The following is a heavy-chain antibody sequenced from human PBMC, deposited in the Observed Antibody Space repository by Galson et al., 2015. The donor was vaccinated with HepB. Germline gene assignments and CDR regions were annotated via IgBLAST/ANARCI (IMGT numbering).Heavy chain of an antibody. CDR3: AKDAGYCSSTSCYYFDY. V-gene: IGHV3-23*01. D-gene: IGHD2-2*01. CDR2: ISGSGGST. CDR1: GFTFSSYA. Sequence: SLRLSCAASGFTFSSYAMNWVRQAPGKGLEWVSAISGSGGSTYYADSVKGRFTISRDNSKNTLYLQMNSLRAEDTAVYYCAKDAGYCSSTSCYYFDYWGQGTLVTVSS. J-gene: IGHJ4*02.